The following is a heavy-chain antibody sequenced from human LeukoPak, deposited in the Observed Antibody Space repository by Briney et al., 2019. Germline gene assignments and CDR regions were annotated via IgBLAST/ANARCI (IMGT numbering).Heavy chain of an antibody. D-gene: IGHD2-2*01. CDR3: AKHVAVLPAPRNYYFDY. J-gene: IGHJ4*02. V-gene: IGHV3-23*01. CDR1: GFPFNAYW. Sequence: GGSLRLSCAASGFPFNAYWMTWVRQAPGKGLEWVSSITGNGDTTYYADSVKGRFTISRDNSKNTLFLHMNSLRAEDTAIFYCAKHVAVLPAPRNYYFDYWGQGTLVTVSS. CDR2: ITGNGDTT.